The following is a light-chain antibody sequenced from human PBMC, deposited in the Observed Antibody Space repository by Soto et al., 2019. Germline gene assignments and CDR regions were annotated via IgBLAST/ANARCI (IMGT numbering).Light chain of an antibody. CDR3: QKYDSAPWT. Sequence: EIQMTQSPSSLSASVGDRVTITCRASQGISNYLAWYQQKPGKVPKLLIYGASTLQSGVPSRLSGSGSGTDSTLIINSLQPEDVATCYCQKYDSAPWTFGQGTKVEIK. V-gene: IGKV1-27*01. J-gene: IGKJ1*01. CDR1: QGISNY. CDR2: GAS.